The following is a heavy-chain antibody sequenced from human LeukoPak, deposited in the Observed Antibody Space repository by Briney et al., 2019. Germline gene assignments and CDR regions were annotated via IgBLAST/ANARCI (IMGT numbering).Heavy chain of an antibody. Sequence: GGSLRLSCAASGFTFSSYSMNWVRQAPGKGLEWVSSISSSSSYIYYADSVKGRFTISRDNAKNSLYLQMNSLRAEDTAVYYCARDGGYRYCSGGSCYHFDYWGQGTLVTVSS. J-gene: IGHJ4*02. V-gene: IGHV3-21*01. CDR3: ARDGGYRYCSGGSCYHFDY. D-gene: IGHD2-15*01. CDR1: GFTFSSYS. CDR2: ISSSSSYI.